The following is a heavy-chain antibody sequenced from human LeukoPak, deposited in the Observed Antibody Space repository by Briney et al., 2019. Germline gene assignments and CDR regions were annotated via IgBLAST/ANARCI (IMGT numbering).Heavy chain of an antibody. Sequence: GGSLRLSCAASGFTFSSYGMHWVRQAPGKGLECVTVIWYDGSNKYYADSVKGRFTISRDNSKNTLYLQMNSLRAEDTAVYYCAIKPKSYGGSHDAFDIWGQGTMVTVSS. CDR3: AIKPKSYGGSHDAFDI. D-gene: IGHD4-23*01. J-gene: IGHJ3*02. CDR1: GFTFSSYG. V-gene: IGHV3-33*01. CDR2: IWYDGSNK.